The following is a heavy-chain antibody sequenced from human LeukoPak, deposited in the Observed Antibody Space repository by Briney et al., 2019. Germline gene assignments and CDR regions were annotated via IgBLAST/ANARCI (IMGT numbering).Heavy chain of an antibody. Sequence: SQTLSLTCTVSGGSISSGDYYWSWIRQPPGKGLEWIGYIYYSGSTYYNPSLKSRVTISVDTSKSQFSLKLSSVTAADTAVYYCARGTYYYGSRFDPWGQGTLVTVSS. J-gene: IGHJ5*02. CDR1: GGSISSGDYY. CDR3: ARGTYYYGSRFDP. D-gene: IGHD3-10*01. V-gene: IGHV4-30-4*01. CDR2: IYYSGST.